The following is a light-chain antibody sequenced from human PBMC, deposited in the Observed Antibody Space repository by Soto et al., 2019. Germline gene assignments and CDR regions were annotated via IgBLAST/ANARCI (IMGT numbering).Light chain of an antibody. V-gene: IGLV1-47*01. CDR3: AAWDDSLSALV. J-gene: IGLJ3*02. CDR2: RND. CDR1: SSNIESNY. Sequence: QPVLTQPPSASGTPGQRVTISCSGSSSNIESNYVYWYQQLPGSAPKLLIYRNDQRPSGVPDRFSGSKSGTSASLAISGLRSEDEADHYCAAWDDSLSALVFGGGTKLTVL.